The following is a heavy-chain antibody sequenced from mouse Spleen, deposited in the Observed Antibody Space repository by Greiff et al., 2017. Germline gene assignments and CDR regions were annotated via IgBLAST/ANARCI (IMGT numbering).Heavy chain of an antibody. CDR1: GFTFSDYY. CDR3: ARDKGGIPYAMDY. D-gene: IGHD1-1*01. Sequence: EVHLVESEGGLVQPGSSMKLSCTASGFTFSDYYMAWVRQVPEKGLEWVANINYDGSSTYYLDSLKSRFIISRDNAKNILYLQMSSLKSEDTATYYCARDKGGIPYAMDYWGQGTSVTVSS. V-gene: IGHV5-16*01. J-gene: IGHJ4*01. CDR2: INYDGSST.